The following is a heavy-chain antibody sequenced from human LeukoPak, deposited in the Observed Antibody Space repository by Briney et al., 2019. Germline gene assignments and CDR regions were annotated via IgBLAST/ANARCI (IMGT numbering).Heavy chain of an antibody. CDR1: GGSISSYY. V-gene: IGHV4-59*01. Sequence: SETLSLTFTVSGGSISSYYWSWIRQPPGKGLEWIGYIYYSGSTNYNPSFKSRVTISVDTSKNQFSLKLSSVTAADTAVYYCARSKDILTGYCFDYWGQGTLVTVSS. CDR2: IYYSGST. J-gene: IGHJ4*02. D-gene: IGHD3-9*01. CDR3: ARSKDILTGYCFDY.